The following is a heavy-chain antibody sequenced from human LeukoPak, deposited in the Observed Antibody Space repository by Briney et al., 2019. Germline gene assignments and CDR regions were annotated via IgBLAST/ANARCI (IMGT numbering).Heavy chain of an antibody. V-gene: IGHV4-34*01. Sequence: SETLSLTCAVYGGSFNGYYWSWLRQFPGKGLEWIGEINHSGSTNYNPSLKSRVTISIDTSKNQFSLKLSSVTAADTAVYYCARGVSDQSWGQGTLVTVSS. J-gene: IGHJ5*02. CDR3: ARGVSDQS. CDR2: INHSGST. CDR1: GGSFNGYY.